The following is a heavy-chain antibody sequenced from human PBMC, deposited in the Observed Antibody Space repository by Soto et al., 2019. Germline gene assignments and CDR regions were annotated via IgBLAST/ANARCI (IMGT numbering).Heavy chain of an antibody. CDR3: ARDTMVRGVIIYGMDV. CDR2: IIPIFGTA. Sequence: SVKVSCKASGGTFSSYAISWVRQAPGQGLEWMGGIIPIFGTANYAQKFQGRVTITADESTSTAYMELSSLRSEDTAVYYCARDTMVRGVIIYGMDVWGQGTTVTVSS. D-gene: IGHD3-10*01. CDR1: GGTFSSYA. V-gene: IGHV1-69*13. J-gene: IGHJ6*02.